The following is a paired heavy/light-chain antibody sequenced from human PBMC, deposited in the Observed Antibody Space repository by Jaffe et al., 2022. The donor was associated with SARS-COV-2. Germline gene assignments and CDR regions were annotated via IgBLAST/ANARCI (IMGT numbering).Light chain of an antibody. V-gene: IGKV4-1*01. J-gene: IGKJ4*01. Sequence: DIVMTQSPDSLAVSLGERATINCKSSQSVLYSSNNQNYLAWYQQKPGQPPKMLIYWASTRESGVPDRFSGSGSGTDFTLTISSLQAEDVAVYYCQQYYTTPLTFGGGTEVEIK. CDR1: QSVLYSSNNQNY. CDR3: QQYYTTPLT. CDR2: WAS.
Heavy chain of an antibody. CDR2: ISGSGGSS. J-gene: IGHJ6*03. V-gene: IGHV3-23*04. CDR1: GFTFSNYA. CDR3: AKGGTDYYYMDV. D-gene: IGHD2-15*01. Sequence: EVQLVESGGGLVQPGGSLRLSCAASGFTFSNYAMSWVRQAPGRGLEWVSSISGSGGSSYYADSVKGRFTISRDNSKNTLYTLMNSLRAEDTAVYYCAKGGTDYYYMDVWGKGTTVSVSS.